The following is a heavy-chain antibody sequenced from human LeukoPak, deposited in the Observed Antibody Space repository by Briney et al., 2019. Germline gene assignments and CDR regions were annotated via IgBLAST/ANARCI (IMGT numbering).Heavy chain of an antibody. D-gene: IGHD3/OR15-3a*01. V-gene: IGHV1-18*01. CDR1: GYIFTSYG. CDR3: ARGYPLDWNYFDY. CDR2: ISAYNGNT. J-gene: IGHJ4*02. Sequence: ASVKVSCKASGYIFTSYGISWVRQAPGQGLEWMGWISAYNGNTNYAQKLQGRVTMTRDTSTSTVYMELSSLRSEDTAVYYCARGYPLDWNYFDYWGQGTLVTVSS.